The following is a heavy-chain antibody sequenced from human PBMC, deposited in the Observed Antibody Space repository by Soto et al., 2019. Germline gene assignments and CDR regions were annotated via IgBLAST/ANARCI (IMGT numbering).Heavy chain of an antibody. CDR1: GFTFSSYA. CDR2: ISGSGDST. D-gene: IGHD6-19*01. Sequence: EVQLLESGGGLVQPGASLRLSCAATGFTFSSYAMNWVRQAPGKGLEWVSVISGSGDSTYYADSVKGRFTISRDNSKNTLYLQMNSLRAEDTAVYYCASRSSGWYFDYWGQGTLITVSS. V-gene: IGHV3-23*01. CDR3: ASRSSGWYFDY. J-gene: IGHJ4*02.